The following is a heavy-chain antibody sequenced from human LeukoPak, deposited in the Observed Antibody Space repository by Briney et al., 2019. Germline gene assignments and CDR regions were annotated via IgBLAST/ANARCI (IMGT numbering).Heavy chain of an antibody. D-gene: IGHD5-18*01. V-gene: IGHV4-59*11. J-gene: IGHJ4*02. CDR3: ARYGRRGYSYGYLVFDY. CDR1: GGSISSHY. CDR2: IYYSGST. Sequence: SETLSLTCTVSGGSISSHYWSWIRQPPGKGLEWIGYIYYSGSTNYNPSLKSRVTISVDTSKNQFSLKLSSVTAADTAVYYCARYGRRGYSYGYLVFDYWGQGTLVTVSS.